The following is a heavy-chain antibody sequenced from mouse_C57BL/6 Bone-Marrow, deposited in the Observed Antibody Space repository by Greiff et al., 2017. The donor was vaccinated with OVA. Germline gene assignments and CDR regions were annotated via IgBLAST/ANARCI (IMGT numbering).Heavy chain of an antibody. CDR1: GYTFTSYW. CDR3: ARTHYGNYWWYFDV. V-gene: IGHV1-69*01. D-gene: IGHD2-1*01. J-gene: IGHJ1*03. Sequence: QVQLQQPGAELVMPGASVKLSCKASGYTFTSYWMHWVKQRPGQGLEWIGEIDPSDSYTNYNQKFKGKSTLTVDKSSSTAYMQLSSLTSEDSAVYYCARTHYGNYWWYFDVWGTGATVTVSS. CDR2: IDPSDSYT.